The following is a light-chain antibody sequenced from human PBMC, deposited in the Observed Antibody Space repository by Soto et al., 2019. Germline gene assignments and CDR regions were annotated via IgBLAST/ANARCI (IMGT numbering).Light chain of an antibody. CDR1: QSVRNN. V-gene: IGKV3-15*01. CDR3: QQYNNWPPVYT. Sequence: EIVMTQSPGTLSVSPGERVTLSCRASQSVRNNLAWYQQKPGQGPRLLIYGASTRATGIPARFSGSGSGTEFTLTISSLQSEDFAVYYCQQYNNWPPVYTFGQGTKVDIK. CDR2: GAS. J-gene: IGKJ2*01.